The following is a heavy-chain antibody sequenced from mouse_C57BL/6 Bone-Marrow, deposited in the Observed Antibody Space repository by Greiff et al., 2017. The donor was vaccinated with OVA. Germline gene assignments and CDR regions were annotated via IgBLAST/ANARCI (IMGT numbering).Heavy chain of an antibody. CDR2: IYPSDSET. CDR3: ACITTVVATRAMDY. Sequence: VQLQQPGAELVRPGSSVKLSCKASGYTFTSYWMDWVKQRPGQGLEWIGNIYPSDSETHYNQKFKDKATLTVDKSSSTAYMQLSSLTSEDSAVYYCACITTVVATRAMDYWGQGTSVTVSS. D-gene: IGHD1-1*01. J-gene: IGHJ4*01. V-gene: IGHV1-61*01. CDR1: GYTFTSYW.